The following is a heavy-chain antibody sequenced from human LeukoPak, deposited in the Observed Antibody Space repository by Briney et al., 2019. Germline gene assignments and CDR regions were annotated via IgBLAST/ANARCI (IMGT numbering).Heavy chain of an antibody. D-gene: IGHD6-13*01. CDR1: GYTFTGYY. CDR2: INPNSGGT. Sequence: ASAKVSCKASGYTFTGYYMHWVRQAPGQGLEWMGWINPNSGGTNYAQKFQGRVTMTRDTSISTAYMELSRLRSDDTAVYYCAREGIAAAGTYAFDIWGQGTMVTVSS. V-gene: IGHV1-2*02. CDR3: AREGIAAAGTYAFDI. J-gene: IGHJ3*02.